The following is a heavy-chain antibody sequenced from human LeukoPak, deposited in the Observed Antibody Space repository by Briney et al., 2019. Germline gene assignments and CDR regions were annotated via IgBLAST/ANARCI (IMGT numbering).Heavy chain of an antibody. CDR1: GGSISSYY. CDR3: ASPYDSSGYYLIFDY. D-gene: IGHD3-22*01. J-gene: IGHJ4*02. CDR2: IYYSGST. Sequence: SETLSLTCTVSGGSISSYYWSWIRQPPGKGLEWIGYIYYSGSTNYNPSLKSRVTISVDTSKNQFSLKLSSVTAADTAVYYCASPYDSSGYYLIFDYWGQGTLVTVSS. V-gene: IGHV4-59*01.